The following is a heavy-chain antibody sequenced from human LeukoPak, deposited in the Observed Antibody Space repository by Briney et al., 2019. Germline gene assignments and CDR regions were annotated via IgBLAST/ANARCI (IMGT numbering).Heavy chain of an antibody. CDR3: ARGWGRSWDENWFDA. CDR2: ISGSSSYI. V-gene: IGHV3-21*01. J-gene: IGHJ5*02. Sequence: PGGSLRLSCAASGSTFSAFSMNWVRQAPGKGLEWVSSISGSSSYIYYADSVKGRFTISRDNAKNLVYLQMNSLRAEDTAVYYCARGWGRSWDENWFDAWGQGIRVTASS. CDR1: GSTFSAFS. D-gene: IGHD3-16*01.